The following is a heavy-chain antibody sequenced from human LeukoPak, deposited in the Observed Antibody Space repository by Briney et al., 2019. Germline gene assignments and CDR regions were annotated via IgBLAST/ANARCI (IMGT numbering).Heavy chain of an antibody. CDR1: GFTFTTYW. V-gene: IGHV3-7*01. J-gene: IGHJ4*02. CDR2: INQDGTEK. D-gene: IGHD3-10*01. Sequence: GGSLRLSCAASGFTFTTYWMSWVRQLPGKGLEWVANINQDGTEKYFVDSVKGRFTISRDNAKNSLDLQMNSLRVEDTGIYYCVKVAKYYYGSETYYFFEHWGQGTPVTASS. CDR3: VKVAKYYYGSETYYFFEH.